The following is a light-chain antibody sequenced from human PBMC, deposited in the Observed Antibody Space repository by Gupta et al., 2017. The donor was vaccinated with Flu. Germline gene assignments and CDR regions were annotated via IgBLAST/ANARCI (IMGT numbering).Light chain of an antibody. V-gene: IGKV3-15*01. CDR1: QSVSSN. CDR2: GAS. CDR3: QHDNNWQSN. J-gene: IGKJ2*01. Sequence: EIVMTQSPATLSVSPGERATLSCRASQSVSSNLAWYQQKPGQAPRLLIYGASTRATGFPARFSGSGSGTEFTLTISSLQSEDFAVYYCQHDNNWQSNFGQGTKMEIK.